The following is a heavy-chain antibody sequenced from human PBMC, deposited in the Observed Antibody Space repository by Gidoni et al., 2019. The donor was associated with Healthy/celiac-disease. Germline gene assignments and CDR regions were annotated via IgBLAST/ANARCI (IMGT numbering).Heavy chain of an antibody. CDR1: GYTFTVYY. V-gene: IGHV1-2*02. D-gene: IGHD3-3*01. Sequence: QVQLVQSGAEVKKPGASVKVSCKASGYTFTVYYLHWVRQAPGQGLEWLGWINPNKGGKKYARKFQGRVTMTRGTSISTASMELSRLRSDDTAVYYCARGDSDKSGYYSNRQLDYWGQGTLVTVSS. CDR2: INPNKGGK. CDR3: ARGDSDKSGYYSNRQLDY. J-gene: IGHJ4*02.